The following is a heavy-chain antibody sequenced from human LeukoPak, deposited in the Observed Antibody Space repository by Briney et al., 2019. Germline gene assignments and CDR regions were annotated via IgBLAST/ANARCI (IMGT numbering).Heavy chain of an antibody. Sequence: GGSLRLSSAASGFTFSSYGMSWVRQAPGKGLEWVSAISGSGGSTYYADSVKGRFTISRDNSKNTLYLQMNSLRAEDTAVYYCARKGWYSDLWGRGTLVSVSS. CDR1: GFTFSSYG. CDR3: ARKGWYSDL. V-gene: IGHV3-23*01. CDR2: ISGSGGST. J-gene: IGHJ2*01.